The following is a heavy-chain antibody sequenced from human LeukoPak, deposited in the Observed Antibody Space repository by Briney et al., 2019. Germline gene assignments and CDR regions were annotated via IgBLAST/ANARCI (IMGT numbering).Heavy chain of an antibody. V-gene: IGHV3-23*01. Sequence: PGGSLRVSCAASGFSFSDYAMNWVRQAPGKGLEWVSTITYSGGSTYYAESVKGRFTISRDNSKNTLYLQMNSLRAEDMAVYYCAKGYSGSGTYMHYFDYWGQGTLVTVSS. CDR3: AKGYSGSGTYMHYFDY. J-gene: IGHJ4*02. D-gene: IGHD3-10*01. CDR1: GFSFSDYA. CDR2: ITYSGGST.